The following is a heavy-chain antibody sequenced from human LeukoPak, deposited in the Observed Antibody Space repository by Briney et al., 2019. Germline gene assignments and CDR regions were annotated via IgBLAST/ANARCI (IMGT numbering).Heavy chain of an antibody. V-gene: IGHV4-61*01. Sequence: SETLSLTCTVSGGSISSGSYYWSWIRQPPGKGLEWIGYIYSSGSTNYNPSLKSRITISLDTSKNQFSLNLNSVTAADTAVYYCARTRGDSHFDYWGQGTLVTVSS. D-gene: IGHD2-21*02. J-gene: IGHJ4*02. CDR3: ARTRGDSHFDY. CDR2: IYSSGST. CDR1: GGSISSGSYY.